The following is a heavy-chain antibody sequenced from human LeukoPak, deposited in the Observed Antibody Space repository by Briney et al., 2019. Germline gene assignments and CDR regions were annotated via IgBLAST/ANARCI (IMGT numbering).Heavy chain of an antibody. CDR3: ARDYSYGYCGFDY. D-gene: IGHD5-18*01. CDR2: ISAYNGNT. Sequence: ASVKVSCNASGYTFTSYGISWVRQAPGQGLEWMGWISAYNGNTNYAQKLQGRVIMTTDTFTSTADMELRSLRSNDTAVYYCARDYSYGYCGFDYWGQGTLVTVSS. V-gene: IGHV1-18*01. J-gene: IGHJ4*02. CDR1: GYTFTSYG.